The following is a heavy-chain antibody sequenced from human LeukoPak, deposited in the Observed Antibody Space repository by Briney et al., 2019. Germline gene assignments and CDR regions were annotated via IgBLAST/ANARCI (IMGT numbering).Heavy chain of an antibody. CDR2: IYTSGST. Sequence: PSETLSLTCTVSGGSISSYYWSWIRQPAGKGLEWIGRIYTSGSTNYSPSLKSRVTMSVDTSKNQYSLKLSSVTAADTAVYYCARGYSSGWYVYFDCWGQGTLVTVPT. J-gene: IGHJ4*02. D-gene: IGHD6-19*01. CDR1: GGSISSYY. CDR3: ARGYSSGWYVYFDC. V-gene: IGHV4-4*07.